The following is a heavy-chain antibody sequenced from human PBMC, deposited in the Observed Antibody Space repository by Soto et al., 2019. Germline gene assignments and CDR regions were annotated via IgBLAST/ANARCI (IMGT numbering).Heavy chain of an antibody. CDR1: GFLFTSFGAV. CDR3: VHSYTCYGDFDV. CDR2: IYWDDDK. Sequence: QITLKESGPTLVRPTEPLTLTCTFSGFLFTSFGAVVGWVRQPPGQALEWLAQIYWDDDKAFSPSLKTRVTINTASAANRLVLTITNVDPVDTGTYYCVHSYTCYGDFDVCCQGTTVTVSS. D-gene: IGHD5-18*01. V-gene: IGHV2-5*02. J-gene: IGHJ3*01.